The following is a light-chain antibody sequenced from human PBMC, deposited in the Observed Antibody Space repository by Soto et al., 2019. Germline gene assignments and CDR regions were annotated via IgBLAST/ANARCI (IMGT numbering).Light chain of an antibody. Sequence: DIQMTQSPSSVPASVGDRVTITCRASQDISSXLVWYQQKPGKAPNLLIYGASSLQSGVPSRFSGSGSGTDFTLTISSLQPEDFATYYCQQANSFPWTFGQGTKVEMK. CDR3: QQANSFPWT. CDR2: GAS. CDR1: QDISSX. J-gene: IGKJ1*01. V-gene: IGKV1-12*02.